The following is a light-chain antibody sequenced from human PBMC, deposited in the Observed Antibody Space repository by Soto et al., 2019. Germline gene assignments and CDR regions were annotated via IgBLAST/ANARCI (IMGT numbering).Light chain of an antibody. CDR3: QQYNSYSPQWT. J-gene: IGKJ1*01. Sequence: DIQMTQSPSTLSASVGDRVTITCRASQSINSWLAWYQQKPGKAPKVLIYDASSLESGVPSRFSGSGSGTEFPLTISSLQPDDFATYYCQQYNSYSPQWTFGQGTKVEIK. CDR1: QSINSW. CDR2: DAS. V-gene: IGKV1-5*01.